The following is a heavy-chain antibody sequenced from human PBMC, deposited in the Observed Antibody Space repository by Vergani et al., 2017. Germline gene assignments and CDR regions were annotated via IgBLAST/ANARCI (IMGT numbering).Heavy chain of an antibody. J-gene: IGHJ5*02. Sequence: EVQLVQSGAEVKTPGESLKISCKGSGYSFTSYWIGWVRQMPGKGLEWMGIIYPGDSDTRYSPSFQGQVTISADKSISTVYLQWSSLKASDTAMYYCARRWVGYCSGGSCYGGWFDPWGQGTLVTVSS. CDR2: IYPGDSDT. V-gene: IGHV5-51*01. CDR3: ARRWVGYCSGGSCYGGWFDP. D-gene: IGHD2-15*01. CDR1: GYSFTSYW.